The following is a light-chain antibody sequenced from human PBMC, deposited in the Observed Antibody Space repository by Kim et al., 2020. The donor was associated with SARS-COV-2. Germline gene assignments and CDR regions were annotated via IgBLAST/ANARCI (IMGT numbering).Light chain of an antibody. Sequence: SPGERATLSCRASQSIDNYLAWYQQKPGQAPRLLIYGASTRATGIPARFSGSGSGTEFTLTISRLQSEDVAVYYCQQYNIWPPLTFGGGTKVDIK. CDR1: QSIDNY. CDR2: GAS. J-gene: IGKJ4*01. CDR3: QQYNIWPPLT. V-gene: IGKV3-15*01.